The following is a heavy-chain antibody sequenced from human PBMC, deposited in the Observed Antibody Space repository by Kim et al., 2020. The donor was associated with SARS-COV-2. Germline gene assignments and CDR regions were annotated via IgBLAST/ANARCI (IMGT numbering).Heavy chain of an antibody. Sequence: SETLSLTCTVSGGSTSSGGYYWSWIRQHPGKGLEWIGYIHYSGSTYYNPSLTSRVTMSVDTSQNQFSLKLRSVTAADTAVYYCARAGRSSSFRWFDPWGQGTLVTVSS. J-gene: IGHJ5*02. CDR3: ARAGRSSSFRWFDP. D-gene: IGHD6-13*01. V-gene: IGHV4-31*03. CDR2: IHYSGST. CDR1: GGSTSSGGYY.